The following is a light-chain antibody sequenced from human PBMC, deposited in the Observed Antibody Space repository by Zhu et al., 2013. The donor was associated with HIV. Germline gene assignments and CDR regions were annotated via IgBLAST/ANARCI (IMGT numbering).Light chain of an antibody. J-gene: IGLJ2*01. CDR1: SSNIGSNS. CDR3: STWDRKLNVVL. V-gene: IGLV1-51*01. Sequence: QSVLTQPPSVSATPGQRVTISCSGGSSNIGSNSVSWYRHLPGTVPKLLIYDNDKRPSGTPDRFSGSKSATSATLGIIGLQTGDEGDYYCSTWDRKLNVVLFGGGTKVTVL. CDR2: DND.